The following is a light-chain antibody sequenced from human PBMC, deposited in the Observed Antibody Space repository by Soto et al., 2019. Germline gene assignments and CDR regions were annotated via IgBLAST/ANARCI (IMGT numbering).Light chain of an antibody. CDR1: QSISRY. V-gene: IGKV1-39*01. CDR2: VSS. CDR3: QQGCGTQVT. J-gene: IGKJ5*01. Sequence: DIQMTQSLSSLSASVGDRVTITCRASQSISRYLNWYQQKPGKAPNLLIYVSSSLQSEVPSRFSGSGSGTDLTLTITILQSADVATLYWQQGCGTQVTCGQRTRL.